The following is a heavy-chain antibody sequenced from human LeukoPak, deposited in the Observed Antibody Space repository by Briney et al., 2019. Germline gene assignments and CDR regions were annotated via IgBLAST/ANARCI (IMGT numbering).Heavy chain of an antibody. J-gene: IGHJ4*02. CDR2: IIPIIGIV. Sequence: SVKVSCKASGGTFSSYAISWVRQAPGQGLEWMGRIIPIIGIVKYAQKFQGRVAITADKSTSTAYMELSSLRSEDTAVYYCARDREYGYYGSGSYGSLDYWGQGTLVTVSS. CDR1: GGTFSSYA. CDR3: ARDREYGYYGSGSYGSLDY. V-gene: IGHV1-69*04. D-gene: IGHD3-10*01.